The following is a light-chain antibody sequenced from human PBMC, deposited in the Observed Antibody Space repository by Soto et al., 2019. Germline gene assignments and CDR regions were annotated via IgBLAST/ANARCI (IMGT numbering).Light chain of an antibody. CDR3: QQYNNWPPIT. Sequence: EIVLTQSPGTLSLSPWERATLSCMASQTVSGNYVAWYQQKPGQTPRLLIYGASSRATGIPDRFSGSGSGTDFTLTVSSLQSEDFAVYYCQQYNNWPPITFGQGTRLEIK. CDR2: GAS. CDR1: QTVSGNY. J-gene: IGKJ5*01. V-gene: IGKV3-20*01.